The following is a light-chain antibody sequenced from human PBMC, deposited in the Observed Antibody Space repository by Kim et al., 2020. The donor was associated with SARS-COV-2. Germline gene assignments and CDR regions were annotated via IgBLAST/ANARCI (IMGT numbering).Light chain of an antibody. V-gene: IGLV2-8*01. CDR2: EVS. J-gene: IGLJ1*01. CDR3: SSYAGSNIV. CDR1: SSDVGGYNY. Sequence: QSALTQPPSASGSPGQSVTISCTGTSSDVGGYNYVSWYQQHPGKAPNLMIYEVSKRPSGVPDRFSGSKSGNTASLTVSGLQAEDEADYYCSSYAGSNIVFGTGTKVTVL.